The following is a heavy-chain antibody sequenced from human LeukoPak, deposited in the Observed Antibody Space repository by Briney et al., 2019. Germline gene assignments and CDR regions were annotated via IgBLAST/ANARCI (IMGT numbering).Heavy chain of an antibody. CDR3: ARVRATFSPHFDN. D-gene: IGHD5-12*01. J-gene: IGHJ4*02. CDR2: INSDGSIT. V-gene: IGHV3-74*01. Sequence: GGSLRLSCAASGFTISSYWMHWVRQAPGKGLMWVSRINSDGSITNYADSVKGRFTISRDNAKNTLYLQMNSLRAEDTAVYYCARVRATFSPHFDNWGQGTLVTVSS. CDR1: GFTISSYW.